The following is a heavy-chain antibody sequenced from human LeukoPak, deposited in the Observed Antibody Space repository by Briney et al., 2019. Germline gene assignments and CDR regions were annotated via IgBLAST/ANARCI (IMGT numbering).Heavy chain of an antibody. Sequence: PGESLRLSSAASGFTFSTYTMNWVRQAPGKGLEWVSVIRSGGSTVYADSVKGHFTISRDTSKNTLYLQLNSLRAEDTAVYYCAREGSGRTAYNDGLDVWGQGTMVTVSS. V-gene: IGHV3-53*01. J-gene: IGHJ3*01. CDR2: IRSGGST. CDR3: AREGSGRTAYNDGLDV. D-gene: IGHD3-10*01. CDR1: GFTFSTYT.